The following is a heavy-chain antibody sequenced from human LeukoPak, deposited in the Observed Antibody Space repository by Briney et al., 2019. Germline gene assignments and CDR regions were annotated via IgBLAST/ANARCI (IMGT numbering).Heavy chain of an antibody. V-gene: IGHV4-38-2*01. J-gene: IGHJ3*02. CDR2: IYHSGST. Sequence: SETLSLTCAVSGYSISSGYYWSWIRQPPGKGLEWIGSIYHSGSTYYNPSLKSRVTISVDTSKNQFSLKLSSVTAADTAVYYCARPTYSGSYSGAFDIWGQGTMVTVSS. D-gene: IGHD1-26*01. CDR1: GYSISSGYY. CDR3: ARPTYSGSYSGAFDI.